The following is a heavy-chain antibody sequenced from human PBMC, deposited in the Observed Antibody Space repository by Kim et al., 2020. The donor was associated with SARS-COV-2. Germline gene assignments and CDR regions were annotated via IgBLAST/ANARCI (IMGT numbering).Heavy chain of an antibody. J-gene: IGHJ4*02. D-gene: IGHD3-9*01. CDR2: IKSKTDGGTT. V-gene: IGHV3-15*01. Sequence: GGSLRPSCAASGFTFSNAWMSWVRQAPGKGLEWVGRIKSKTDGGTTDYAAPVKGRFTISRDDSKNTLYLQMNSLKTEDTAVYYCTTVHLGRYYDILTGELGYCGQGTLVTVSS. CDR1: GFTFSNAW. CDR3: TTVHLGRYYDILTGELGY.